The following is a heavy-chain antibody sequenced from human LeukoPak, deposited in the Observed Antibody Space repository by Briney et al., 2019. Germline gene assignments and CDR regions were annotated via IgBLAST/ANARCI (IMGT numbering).Heavy chain of an antibody. CDR2: ISGSGGST. Sequence: GGSLRLSGAASGFTFSSYAMSWVRQAPGKGLEWVSAISGSGGSTYYADSVKGRFTISRDNSNNTLYLQITSLRAEDTAVYYCAKDIAVAGTGWEFDYWGQGTLVTVSS. D-gene: IGHD6-19*01. J-gene: IGHJ4*02. CDR3: AKDIAVAGTGWEFDY. V-gene: IGHV3-23*01. CDR1: GFTFSSYA.